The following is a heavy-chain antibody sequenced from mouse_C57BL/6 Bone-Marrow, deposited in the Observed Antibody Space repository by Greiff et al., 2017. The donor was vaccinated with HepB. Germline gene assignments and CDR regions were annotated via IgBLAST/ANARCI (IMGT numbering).Heavy chain of an antibody. CDR3: ASRAPSYGDYEFAY. Sequence: QVQLQQSGAELMKPGASVKLSCKATGYTFTGYWIEWVKQRPGHGLEWIGEILPGSGSTNYNEKFKSKATLTVDTSSSTAYMQLSSLTSEDTAIYYCASRAPSYGDYEFAYWGQGTLVTVSA. CDR1: GYTFTGYW. CDR2: ILPGSGST. V-gene: IGHV1-9*01. D-gene: IGHD2-4*01. J-gene: IGHJ3*01.